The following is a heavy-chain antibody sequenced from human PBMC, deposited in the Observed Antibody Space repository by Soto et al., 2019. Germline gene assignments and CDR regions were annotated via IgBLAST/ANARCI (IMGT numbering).Heavy chain of an antibody. J-gene: IGHJ6*02. CDR2: INSDGSST. CDR3: ARWYDILTGYYPYYYGMDV. CDR1: GFTFSSYW. D-gene: IGHD3-9*01. V-gene: IGHV3-74*01. Sequence: GGSLRLSCAASGFTFSSYWMHWVRQAPGKGLVWVSRINSDGSSTSYADSVKGRFTISRDNAKNTLYLQMNSLRAEDTAVYYCARWYDILTGYYPYYYGMDVWGQGTTVTVSS.